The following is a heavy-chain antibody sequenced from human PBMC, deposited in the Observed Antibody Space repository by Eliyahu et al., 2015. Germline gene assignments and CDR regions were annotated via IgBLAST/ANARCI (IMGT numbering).Heavy chain of an antibody. D-gene: IGHD3-3*01. Sequence: QVQLVQSGAEVKKPGASVKVSCKVSGYSLSELSMHWVRQAPGKGLEWMGSFDPEDGETNYAQNFQGRVTMTVDTSTDTGYMELSSLRSEDTAVYYCATGSWSGYRPPKYMDVWGKGTTVTVSS. V-gene: IGHV1-24*01. J-gene: IGHJ6*03. CDR2: FDPEDGET. CDR3: ATGSWSGYRPPKYMDV. CDR1: GYSLSELS.